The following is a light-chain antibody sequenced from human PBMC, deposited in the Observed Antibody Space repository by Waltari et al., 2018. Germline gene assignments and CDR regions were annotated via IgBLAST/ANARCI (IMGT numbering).Light chain of an antibody. CDR1: WSNIGTHV. V-gene: IGLV1-44*01. J-gene: IGLJ2*01. Sequence: QSLLTPPPSASGPPAQTVPISSSRSWSNIGTHVVSWYQQLPGTAPKLLIHSNKQRPSGVPDRFSCSKSGTSASLAISGLQSADEADYYCSAWDDSLNGHVIFGGGTKLTVL. CDR3: SAWDDSLNGHVI. CDR2: SNK.